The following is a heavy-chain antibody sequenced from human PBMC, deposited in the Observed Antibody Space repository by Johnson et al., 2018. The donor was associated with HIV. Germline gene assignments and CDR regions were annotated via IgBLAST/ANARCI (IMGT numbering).Heavy chain of an antibody. Sequence: VQLVESGGGVVRPGGSLRLSCAASGFTFDDYGMSWVRQAPGKGLEWVSGISWNSGSIGYADSVKGRFTISRDTAKNSLYLQMNSLRVEDTAVYYCARYCGGDCYSPHDAFDIWGQGTMVTVSS. V-gene: IGHV3-20*04. CDR1: GFTFDDYG. CDR3: ARYCGGDCYSPHDAFDI. J-gene: IGHJ3*02. CDR2: ISWNSGSI. D-gene: IGHD2-21*02.